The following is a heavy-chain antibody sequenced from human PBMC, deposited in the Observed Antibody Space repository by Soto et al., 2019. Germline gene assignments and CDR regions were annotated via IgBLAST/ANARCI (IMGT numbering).Heavy chain of an antibody. J-gene: IGHJ4*02. D-gene: IGHD7-27*01. V-gene: IGHV3-11*01. CDR1: GFTFGDYY. CDR3: ERDLGCVDEHYYCDS. Sequence: GGSLRLSCATSGFTFGDYYMSWIRQAPGRGLEWVSLISSTGTTIYYADSVKGRFTISRDNVRSTLYLMMNNLRAEDTAVYYCERDLGCVDEHYYCDSWGQGTMVTVSS. CDR2: ISSTGTTI.